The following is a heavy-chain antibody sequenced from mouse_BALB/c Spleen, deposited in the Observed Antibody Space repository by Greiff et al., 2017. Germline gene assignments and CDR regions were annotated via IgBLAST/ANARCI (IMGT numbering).Heavy chain of an antibody. J-gene: IGHJ4*01. CDR1: GYSITSGYY. D-gene: IGHD2-1*01. CDR2: ISYDGSN. CDR3: AREGNYVGAMDY. Sequence: EVKLVESGPGLVKPSQSLSLTCSVTGYSITSGYYWYWIRQFPGNKLEWMGYISYDGSNNYNPSLKNRISITRDTSKNQFFLKLNSVTTEDTATYYCAREGNYVGAMDYWGQGTSVTVSS. V-gene: IGHV3-6*02.